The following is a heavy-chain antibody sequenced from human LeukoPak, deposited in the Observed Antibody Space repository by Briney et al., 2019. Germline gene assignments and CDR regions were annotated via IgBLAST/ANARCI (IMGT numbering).Heavy chain of an antibody. J-gene: IGHJ6*04. V-gene: IGHV1-69*13. CDR2: IIPIFGTA. Sequence: ASVKVSCKASGGTFSSYAISWVRQAPGQGLEWMGGIIPIFGTADYAQKFQGRVTITADESTSTAYMELSSLRSEDTAVYYCARVEGVRAVAGTYGMDVWGKGTTVTVSS. D-gene: IGHD6-19*01. CDR1: GGTFSSYA. CDR3: ARVEGVRAVAGTYGMDV.